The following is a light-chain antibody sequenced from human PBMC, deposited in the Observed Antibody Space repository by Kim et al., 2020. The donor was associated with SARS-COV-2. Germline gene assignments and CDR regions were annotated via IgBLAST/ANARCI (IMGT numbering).Light chain of an antibody. Sequence: SVKLPCTLSRGHSSYAIAWHQQQPEKGPRYLMKVNSDGSHSKGDGIPDRFSGSSSGAERYLTISSLQSEDEADYYCQTWGSGIRVFGGGTK. CDR3: QTWGSGIRV. CDR1: RGHSSYA. J-gene: IGLJ3*02. CDR2: VNSDGSH. V-gene: IGLV4-69*01.